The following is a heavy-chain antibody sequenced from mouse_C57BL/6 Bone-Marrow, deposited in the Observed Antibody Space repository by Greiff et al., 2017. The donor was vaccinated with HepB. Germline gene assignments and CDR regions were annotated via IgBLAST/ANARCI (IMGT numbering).Heavy chain of an antibody. V-gene: IGHV1-63*01. CDR1: GYTFTNYW. J-gene: IGHJ3*01. D-gene: IGHD2-3*01. CDR2: IYPGGGYT. CDR3: ARAGYYAWFAY. Sequence: VQLQQSGAELVRPGTSVKMSCKASGYTFTNYWIGWAKQRPGHGLEWIGDIYPGGGYTNYNEKFKGKATLTADKSSSTAYMQFSSLTSEDSAIYYCARAGYYAWFAYWGQGTLVTVSA.